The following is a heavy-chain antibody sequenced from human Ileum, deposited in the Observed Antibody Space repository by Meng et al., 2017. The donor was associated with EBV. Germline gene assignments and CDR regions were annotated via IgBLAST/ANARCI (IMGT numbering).Heavy chain of an antibody. J-gene: IGHJ4*02. V-gene: IGHV3-74*03. CDR3: VKSNWGSENS. D-gene: IGHD7-27*01. Sequence: LVESGGGLVQSGGSLRPSCAASGFTFSSYWMHWVRQAPGKGLVWVSNIKTDGSTSAYADSVKGRFTISRDNAKNTLYLQMNSLRVEDTAIYYCVKSNWGSENSWGQGTLVTVSS. CDR1: GFTFSSYW. CDR2: IKTDGSTS.